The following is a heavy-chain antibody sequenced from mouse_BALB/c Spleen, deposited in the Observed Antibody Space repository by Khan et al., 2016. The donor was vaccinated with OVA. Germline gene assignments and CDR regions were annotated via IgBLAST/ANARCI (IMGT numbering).Heavy chain of an antibody. Sequence: MQLEESGAELVKPGASVKLSCTVSGFNIKDTYIHWVKQRPEQGLEWIGRIDPANDNTRYDPKFQDQATITADTSSNTAYLQLSSLTSEDTAVYYCASGGWSYAMDYWGQGTSVTVSS. D-gene: IGHD1-1*02. CDR3: ASGGWSYAMDY. CDR2: IDPANDNT. J-gene: IGHJ4*01. V-gene: IGHV14-3*02. CDR1: GFNIKDTY.